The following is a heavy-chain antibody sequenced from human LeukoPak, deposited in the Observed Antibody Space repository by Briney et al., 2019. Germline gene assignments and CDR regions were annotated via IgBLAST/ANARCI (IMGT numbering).Heavy chain of an antibody. V-gene: IGHV4-39*02. CDR3: AREGIMVRGVITADY. J-gene: IGHJ4*02. CDR1: GCSISSSTYY. CDR2: IYYSGRT. Sequence: NSSETLSLTCTISGCSISSSTYYWGWIRQPPGKGLEWIVSIYYSGRTYYSPALNRLITISVDTSKNQFSLKLSSVTAADTAVYYCAREGIMVRGVITADYWGQGALVTVSS. D-gene: IGHD3-10*01.